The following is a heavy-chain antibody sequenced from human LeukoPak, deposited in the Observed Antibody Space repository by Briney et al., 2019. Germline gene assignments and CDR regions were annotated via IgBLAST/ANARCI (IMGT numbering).Heavy chain of an antibody. V-gene: IGHV3-21*01. D-gene: IGHD3-9*01. Sequence: ASETLSLTCAVSGGSINTNNWWSWVRRPLGKGLEWVSSITSDSGYIYYADSVKGRFTISRDNSKNSLYLQMNSLRAEDTAVYYCARDLLLRSRGFDWPRDNWFDPWGQGTLVTVSS. CDR2: ITSDSGYI. J-gene: IGHJ5*02. CDR1: GSINTNNW. CDR3: ARDLLLRSRGFDWPRDNWFDP.